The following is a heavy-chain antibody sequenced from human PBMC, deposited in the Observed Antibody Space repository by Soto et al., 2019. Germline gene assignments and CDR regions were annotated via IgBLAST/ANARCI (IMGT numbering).Heavy chain of an antibody. J-gene: IGHJ4*02. D-gene: IGHD1-26*01. CDR1: GGSFNNYA. CDR3: PTRASGSFHFYY. CDR2: LIPVFGPQ. V-gene: IGHV1-69*01. Sequence: QGQLVQSGAEVKKPGSSVKVSCKASGGSFNNYAISWVRQATGQGLEWMGGLIPVFGPQNYAQTFQGSLTIIAGAYTTTDYMAWSSLRYEDTSIYYWPTRASGSFHFYYWGPGTLVSVSS.